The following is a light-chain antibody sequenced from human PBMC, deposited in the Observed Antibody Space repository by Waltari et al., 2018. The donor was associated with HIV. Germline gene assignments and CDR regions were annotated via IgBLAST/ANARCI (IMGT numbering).Light chain of an antibody. J-gene: IGKJ5*01. CDR2: AGS. CDR1: QGISNY. CDR3: QHYYTTLPIA. V-gene: IGKV1-NL1*01. Sequence: DIQMTQSPSSLSASVGDRVTITCRASQGISNYLAWYQQKPGKAPKLLRYAGSILASGVPSRFSGSGSGTDYTLTISGLQPEDFATYYCQHYYTTLPIAFGQGTRLEIK.